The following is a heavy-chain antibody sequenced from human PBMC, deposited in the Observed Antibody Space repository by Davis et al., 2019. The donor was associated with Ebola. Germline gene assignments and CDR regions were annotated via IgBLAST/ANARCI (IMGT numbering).Heavy chain of an antibody. D-gene: IGHD2-21*01. J-gene: IGHJ4*02. V-gene: IGHV3-30*03. CDR2: ISYDGSNK. CDR3: ARVSGGLCY. CDR1: GFTFSSYS. Sequence: GESLKISCAASGFTFSSYSMNWVRQAPGKGLEWVAVISYDGSNKYYADSVKGRFTISRDNSKNTLYLQMNSLRAEDTAVYYCARVSGGLCYWGQGTLVTVSS.